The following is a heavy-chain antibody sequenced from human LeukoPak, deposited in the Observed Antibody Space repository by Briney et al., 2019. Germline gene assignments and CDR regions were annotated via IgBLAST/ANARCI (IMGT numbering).Heavy chain of an antibody. CDR1: GGSISSYY. CDR2: IYYSGST. CDR3: ARVPATYYYYYMDV. J-gene: IGHJ6*03. V-gene: IGHV4-59*01. D-gene: IGHD1-26*01. Sequence: SETLSLTCTVSGGSISSYYWSWIRQPPGKGLEWIGYIYYSGSTYYNPSLKSRVTISVDTSKNQFSLKLSSVTAADTAVYYCARVPATYYYYYMDVWGKGTTVTVSS.